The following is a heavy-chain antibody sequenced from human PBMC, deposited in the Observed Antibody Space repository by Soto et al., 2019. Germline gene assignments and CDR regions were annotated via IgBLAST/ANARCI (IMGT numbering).Heavy chain of an antibody. CDR2: IYSGGYT. CDR3: GTPPGGGGY. D-gene: IGHD3-10*01. Sequence: EVQLVESGGGLIQPGGSLRLSCAVSGFTVSNNYMSWVRQAPGKGLEGVSVIYSGGYTAYGDSVKGRFTISRDNSKNPPYLPMNRPGAGGTAGFYGGTPPGGGGYWGQGTLVTVSS. J-gene: IGHJ4*02. V-gene: IGHV3-53*01. CDR1: GFTVSNNY.